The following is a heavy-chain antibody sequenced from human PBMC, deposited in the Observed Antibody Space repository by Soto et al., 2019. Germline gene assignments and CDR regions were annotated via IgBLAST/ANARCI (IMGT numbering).Heavy chain of an antibody. CDR1: GFTFSSYG. V-gene: IGHV3-33*01. Sequence: PGGSLRLSCAASGFTFSSYGMHWVRQAPGKGLEWVAVIWYDGSNKYYADSVKGRFTISRDNSKNTLYLQMNSLRAEDTAVYYCARGGYYDFWSGYNYYYGMDVWGQGTTVTVSS. J-gene: IGHJ6*02. CDR2: IWYDGSNK. D-gene: IGHD3-3*01. CDR3: ARGGYYDFWSGYNYYYGMDV.